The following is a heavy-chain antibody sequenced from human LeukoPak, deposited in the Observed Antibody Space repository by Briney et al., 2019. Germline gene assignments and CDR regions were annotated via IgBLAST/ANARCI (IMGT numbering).Heavy chain of an antibody. V-gene: IGHV3-48*01. CDR3: VRDGITFLGTADPEYYFDY. Sequence: GGSLRLSCAASGFIFSSYSMNWVRQAPGKGLEWVSYISSSSSTIEYADSVKGRFTISRDNAGNSLFLQMNSLRVDDTAIYYCVRDGITFLGTADPEYYFDYWGQGTLVTVSS. D-gene: IGHD1-14*01. CDR1: GFIFSSYS. J-gene: IGHJ4*02. CDR2: ISSSSSTI.